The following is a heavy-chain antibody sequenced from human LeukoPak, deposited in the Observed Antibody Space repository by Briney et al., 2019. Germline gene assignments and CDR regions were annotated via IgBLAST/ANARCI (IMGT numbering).Heavy chain of an antibody. J-gene: IGHJ4*02. Sequence: GGSLRLSCAASGFTFSSFAMYWVRQAPGKGLEWISSISSSSSHIYYVDSVKGRFTISRDNAKTSLFLQMNSLRAEDTAVYYCAREVNGVDYWGQGTLVTVSS. CDR3: AREVNGVDY. CDR1: GFTFSSFA. D-gene: IGHD3-22*01. CDR2: ISSSSSHI. V-gene: IGHV3-21*01.